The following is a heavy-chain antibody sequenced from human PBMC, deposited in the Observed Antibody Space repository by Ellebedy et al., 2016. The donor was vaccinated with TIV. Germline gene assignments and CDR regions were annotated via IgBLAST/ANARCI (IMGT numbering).Heavy chain of an antibody. J-gene: IGHJ3*02. CDR1: GYTLTELS. CDR3: AVTMIVVGGDAFDI. CDR2: FDPEDGET. V-gene: IGHV1-24*01. Sequence: AASVKVSCKVFGYTLTELSIHWVRQAPGKGLEWMGGFDPEDGETIYAQKFQGRVTMTEDTSTATAYMELSSLRSEDTAVYYCAVTMIVVGGDAFDIWGQGTLVTVSS. D-gene: IGHD3-22*01.